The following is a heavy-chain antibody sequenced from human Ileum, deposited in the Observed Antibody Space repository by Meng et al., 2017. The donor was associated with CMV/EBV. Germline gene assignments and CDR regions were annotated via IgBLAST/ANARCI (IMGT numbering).Heavy chain of an antibody. CDR2: FYTTGSI. D-gene: IGHD5-12*01. CDR3: ARGGSSAYGFDY. CDR1: GGSIISGNYY. V-gene: IGHV4-61*02. Sequence: QVQLQESGPGLVKPSPTLSPTCTVSGGSIISGNYYWSWIRQPAGKGLEWIGRFYTTGSIDYNPSLKSRVTISVDTSKNQFSLNLSSVTAADTAVYYCARGGSSAYGFDYWGQGTLVTVSS. J-gene: IGHJ4*02.